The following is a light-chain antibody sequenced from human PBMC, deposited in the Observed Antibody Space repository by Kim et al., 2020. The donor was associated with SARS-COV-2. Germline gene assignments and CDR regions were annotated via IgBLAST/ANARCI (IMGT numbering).Light chain of an antibody. CDR2: EGS. CDR1: SSDVGSYNL. CDR3: CSYAGSSTPLG. J-gene: IGLJ3*02. V-gene: IGLV2-23*01. Sequence: QSITLSCTGTSSDVGSYNLVSWYQQHPGKAPKLMIYEGSKRPSGVSNRFSGSKSGNTASLTISGLQAEDEADYYCCSYAGSSTPLGFGGGTQLTVL.